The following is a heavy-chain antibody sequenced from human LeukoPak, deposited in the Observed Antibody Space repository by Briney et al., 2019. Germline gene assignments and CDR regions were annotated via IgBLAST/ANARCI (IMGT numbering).Heavy chain of an antibody. Sequence: SVKVSCKASGGTFSSYAISWVRQAPGQGLEWMGGIIPIFGTANYAQKFQGRVTITADESTSTAYMELSSLRSEDTAVYYCARDLEDGYGYNWFDPWGQGTLVTVSS. CDR2: IIPIFGTA. CDR3: ARDLEDGYGYNWFDP. D-gene: IGHD5-24*01. J-gene: IGHJ5*02. CDR1: GGTFSSYA. V-gene: IGHV1-69*13.